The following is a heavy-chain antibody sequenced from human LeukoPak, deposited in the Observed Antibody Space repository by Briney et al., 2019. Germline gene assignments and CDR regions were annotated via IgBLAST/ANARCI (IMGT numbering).Heavy chain of an antibody. J-gene: IGHJ4*02. Sequence: PGGSLRLSCAAYGFSLSGYWMSWVRQAPGKGLEWVALMYTGGTTYYADSVKARFTISRDTSTNSLFLQMNSLRAEDTGVYYCAGADANTWHGARYWGQGNLVTVSS. V-gene: IGHV3-66*01. CDR2: MYTGGTT. CDR3: AGADANTWHGARY. D-gene: IGHD1-14*01. CDR1: GFSLSGYW.